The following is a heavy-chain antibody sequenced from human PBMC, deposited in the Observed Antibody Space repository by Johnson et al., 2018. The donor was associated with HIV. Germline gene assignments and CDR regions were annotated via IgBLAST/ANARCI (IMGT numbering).Heavy chain of an antibody. CDR1: GFTFSSYA. J-gene: IGHJ3*02. D-gene: IGHD6-13*01. CDR3: AREGAAAAAGPSDACDS. V-gene: IGHV3-30*14. CDR2: ISYDGSNK. Sequence: QVQLVESGGGVVQPGRSLRLSCAASGFTFSSYAMHWVRQAPGKGLEWVAVISYDGSNKYYADSVKGRFTISRDNSKNTLYLQMNSLRAEDTAVDYCAREGAAAAAGPSDACDSWGQGTMVTVSS.